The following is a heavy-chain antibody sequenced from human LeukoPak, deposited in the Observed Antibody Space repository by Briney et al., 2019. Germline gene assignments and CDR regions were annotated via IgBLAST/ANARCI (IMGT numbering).Heavy chain of an antibody. CDR3: ARDTYYYNSSAFYHYYYGMDV. J-gene: IGHJ6*02. V-gene: IGHV3-74*01. D-gene: IGHD3-22*01. Sequence: GGSLRLSCAASGFTFSNCWMHWVRQAPGKGLEWVSRIESDRSRKSYADSVKGRFTISRDNAKNTLYLQMNSLRAEDTAVYYCARDTYYYNSSAFYHYYYGMDVWGQGTTVTVSS. CDR1: GFTFSNCW. CDR2: IESDRSRK.